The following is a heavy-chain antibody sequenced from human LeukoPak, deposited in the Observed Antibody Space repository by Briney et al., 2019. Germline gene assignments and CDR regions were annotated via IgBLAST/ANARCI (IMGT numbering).Heavy chain of an antibody. CDR1: GYTFTNYY. J-gene: IGHJ5*02. Sequence: GASVKVSCKASGYTFTNYYMHWVRQAPGQGLEWMGIIDPGGGSTSYAQNFQGRVTMTRDTSTSTVYMELSSLRSEDTAVYYCARAQSGSYLGNWFDPWGQGTLVTVSS. D-gene: IGHD1-26*01. CDR2: IDPGGGST. CDR3: ARAQSGSYLGNWFDP. V-gene: IGHV1-46*01.